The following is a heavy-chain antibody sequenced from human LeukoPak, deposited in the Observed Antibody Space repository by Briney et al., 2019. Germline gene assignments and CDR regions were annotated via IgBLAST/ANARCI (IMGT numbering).Heavy chain of an antibody. Sequence: SETLSLTCTVSGGSISSYYWSWIRQPAGKGLEWIGRIYTSGSTNYNPSLKSRVTMSVDTSKNQFSLKLSSVTAADTAVYYCATGYCSGGSCGNWFDPWGQGTLVTVSS. J-gene: IGHJ5*02. CDR2: IYTSGST. CDR1: GGSISSYY. V-gene: IGHV4-4*07. D-gene: IGHD2-15*01. CDR3: ATGYCSGGSCGNWFDP.